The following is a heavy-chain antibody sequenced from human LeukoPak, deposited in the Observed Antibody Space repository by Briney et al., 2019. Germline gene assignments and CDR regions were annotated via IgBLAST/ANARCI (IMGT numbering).Heavy chain of an antibody. CDR2: VYYSGST. CDR3: ASLTTVTKAFDY. Sequence: SETLSLTCTVSGGSISTNYWSWIRQPPGKGLEWIGYVYYSGSTNYKPSLKSRVTISVDTSKNQFSLKLTSVTAADTAVYYCASLTTVTKAFDYWGQGTLVTVSS. D-gene: IGHD4-17*01. CDR1: GGSISTNY. V-gene: IGHV4-59*01. J-gene: IGHJ4*02.